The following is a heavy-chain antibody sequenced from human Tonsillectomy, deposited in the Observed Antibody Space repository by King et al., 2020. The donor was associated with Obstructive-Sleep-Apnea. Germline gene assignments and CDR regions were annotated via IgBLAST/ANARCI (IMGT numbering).Heavy chain of an antibody. CDR1: GGSISSFY. J-gene: IGHJ4*02. CDR3: ARVFLGWRYYFDY. V-gene: IGHV4-59*01. Sequence: VQLQESGPGLVKPSETLSLTCTVSGGSISSFYWSWIRQPPGKGLEWIGYVFNSVNTNYNPSLTSRVSISVDTSKNQLSLKLNSVTPADTAVYYCARVFLGWRYYFDYWGQGTLVTVSS. CDR2: VFNSVNT. D-gene: IGHD3-3*01.